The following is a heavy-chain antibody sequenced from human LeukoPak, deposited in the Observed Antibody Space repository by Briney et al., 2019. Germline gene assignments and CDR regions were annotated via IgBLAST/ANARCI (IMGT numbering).Heavy chain of an antibody. J-gene: IGHJ4*02. D-gene: IGHD3-3*01. Sequence: GGSLKLSCAASGFTFSGSAMHWVRQASGKGLEWVGRIRSKANSYATAYATSVKGRFTISRDDSKNTAYLQMNSLKTEDTAVYYCTYAFWSGYYTRNFDYWGQGTLVTVSS. CDR3: TYAFWSGYYTRNFDY. V-gene: IGHV3-73*01. CDR1: GFTFSGSA. CDR2: IRSKANSYAT.